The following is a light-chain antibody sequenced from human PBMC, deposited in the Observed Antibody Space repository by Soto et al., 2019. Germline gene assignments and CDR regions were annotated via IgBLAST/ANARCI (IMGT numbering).Light chain of an antibody. J-gene: IGLJ1*01. CDR2: GVS. Sequence: QSALTQPASVYVSPGQSITISCTGTITDIGAYNYVSWYQQHPGKAPKLLIYGVSSRPSGVSNRFSGSKSGNAAYLTISGLQADDEAEYYCSSYTSSITPYVFGNGTKVTVL. CDR3: SSYTSSITPYV. V-gene: IGLV2-14*01. CDR1: ITDIGAYNY.